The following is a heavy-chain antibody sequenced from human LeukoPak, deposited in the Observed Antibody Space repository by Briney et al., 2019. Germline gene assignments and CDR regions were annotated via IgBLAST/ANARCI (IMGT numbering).Heavy chain of an antibody. D-gene: IGHD2-2*01. Sequence: SETLSLTCTVSGGSISSGDYYWSWIRQPPGKGLEWIGYIYYSGSTYYNPSLKSRVTISVDTSKNQFSLKLSSVTAADTAVYYCARGYEIGYYGMDVWGQGTTVTVSS. CDR3: ARGYEIGYYGMDV. CDR1: GGSISSGDYY. J-gene: IGHJ6*02. CDR2: IYYSGST. V-gene: IGHV4-30-4*08.